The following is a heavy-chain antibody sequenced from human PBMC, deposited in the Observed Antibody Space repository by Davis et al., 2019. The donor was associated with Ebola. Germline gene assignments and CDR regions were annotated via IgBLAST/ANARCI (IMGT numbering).Heavy chain of an antibody. Sequence: SVKVSCKASGGTFSSYAISWVRQAPGPGLEWMGGIIPILGIANYAQKFQGRVTITADKSTSTAYMELSSLRSEDTAVYYCARDVGNYYGYYYYGMDVWGQGTTVTVSS. CDR3: ARDVGNYYGYYYYGMDV. J-gene: IGHJ6*02. CDR1: GGTFSSYA. CDR2: IIPILGIA. D-gene: IGHD3-22*01. V-gene: IGHV1-69*10.